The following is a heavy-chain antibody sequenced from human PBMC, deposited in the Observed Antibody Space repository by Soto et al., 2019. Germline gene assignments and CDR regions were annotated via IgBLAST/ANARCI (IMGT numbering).Heavy chain of an antibody. J-gene: IGHJ4*02. D-gene: IGHD2-15*01. Sequence: QVQLQQWGAGLLKPSETLSLTCAVYGGSFSGYYWSWIRQPPGKGLEWIGEINHSGSTNYNPSLKSRVTISVDTSKNQFSLKLSYVTAADTAVYYCARGSTLGYCSGGSCYFCDYWGQGTLVTVSS. V-gene: IGHV4-34*01. CDR2: INHSGST. CDR3: ARGSTLGYCSGGSCYFCDY. CDR1: GGSFSGYY.